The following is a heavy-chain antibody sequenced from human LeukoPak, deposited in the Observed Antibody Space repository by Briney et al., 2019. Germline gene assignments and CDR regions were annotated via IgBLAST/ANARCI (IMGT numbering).Heavy chain of an antibody. V-gene: IGHV3-53*01. J-gene: IGHJ4*02. CDR2: IYSGAGT. CDR3: ARGYSNGWFFFDY. Sequence: TGGSLRLSCAASGFTVSGNYMSWVRQAPGKGLEWVSLIYSGAGTYSADSVKGRFTISRDNSQNTLYLQMDSLRAEDTAVYFCARGYSNGWFFFDYWGQGTLVTVSS. D-gene: IGHD6-19*01. CDR1: GFTVSGNY.